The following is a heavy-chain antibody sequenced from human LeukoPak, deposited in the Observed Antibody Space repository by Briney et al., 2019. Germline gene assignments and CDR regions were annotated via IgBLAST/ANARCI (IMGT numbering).Heavy chain of an antibody. CDR2: IIPILGIA. D-gene: IGHD5-18*01. CDR3: AVTAGDLDY. V-gene: IGHV1-69*04. J-gene: IGHJ4*02. Sequence: ASVKVSCQASGGTFSSYAISWVRQAPGQRLEWMGRIIPILGIANYAQKFQGRVTITADKSTSTAYMELSSLRSEDTAVYYCAVTAGDLDYWGQGTLVTVSS. CDR1: GGTFSSYA.